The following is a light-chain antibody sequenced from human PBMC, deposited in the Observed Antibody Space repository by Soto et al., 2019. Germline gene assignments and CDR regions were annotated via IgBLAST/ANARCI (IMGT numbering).Light chain of an antibody. J-gene: IGKJ1*01. Sequence: EIVLTQSPGTLSFSPGERATLSCRASQSVSSSYLAWYQQKPGQAPRFLIYGASSRATGIPDRFSGSGSGTDFTLTISRLEPEDFAVYYCQQYGSSPRTFGQGTKVDI. CDR3: QQYGSSPRT. CDR1: QSVSSSY. CDR2: GAS. V-gene: IGKV3-20*01.